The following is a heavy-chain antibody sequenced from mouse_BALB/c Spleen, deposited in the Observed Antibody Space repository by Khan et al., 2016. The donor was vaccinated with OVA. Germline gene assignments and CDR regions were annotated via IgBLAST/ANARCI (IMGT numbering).Heavy chain of an antibody. Sequence: QVQLKQSGAGLVQPSHSLSISCTVSGFSLTNFGVHWVRQSPGKGLEWLGVIWSGGSTDYYAAFKSRLSSNKDNSKTRVFFKVNSLQPNDTATYYWARREYLMTWFAYWGQGTLVTVSA. CDR2: IWSGGST. J-gene: IGHJ3*01. CDR1: GFSLTNFG. V-gene: IGHV2-2*02. CDR3: ARREYLMTWFAY.